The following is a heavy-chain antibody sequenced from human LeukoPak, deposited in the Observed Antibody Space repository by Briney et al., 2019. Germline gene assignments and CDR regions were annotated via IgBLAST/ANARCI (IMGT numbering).Heavy chain of an antibody. Sequence: SETLSLTCTVSGGSISSYYWSWIRQPPGKVLEWIGEINHSGSTNYNPSLKSQVTISVDTSKNQFSLKLSSVTAADTAVYYCARLGYYYYYMDVWGKGTTVTVSS. J-gene: IGHJ6*03. CDR3: ARLGYYYYYMDV. CDR1: GGSISSYY. CDR2: INHSGST. V-gene: IGHV4-34*01.